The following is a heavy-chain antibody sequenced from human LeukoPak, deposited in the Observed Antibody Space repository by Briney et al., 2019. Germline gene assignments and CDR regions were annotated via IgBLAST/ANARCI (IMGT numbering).Heavy chain of an antibody. J-gene: IGHJ4*01. CDR1: GGSVSDYY. Sequence: PSETLSLTCTVSGGSVSDYYWSWIRQSPGKGLEWIGYIYYTGSSSYNPSLRSRVTISADTSKNQFSLKLSSVTAADTAVYYCASRKLGNDYWGQGTLVTVST. CDR2: IYYTGSS. V-gene: IGHV4-59*02. D-gene: IGHD7-27*01. CDR3: ASRKLGNDY.